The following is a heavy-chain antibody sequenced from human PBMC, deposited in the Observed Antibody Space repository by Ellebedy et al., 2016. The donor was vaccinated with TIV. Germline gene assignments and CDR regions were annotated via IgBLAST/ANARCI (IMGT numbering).Heavy chain of an antibody. D-gene: IGHD5-24*01. CDR1: GVSISSYS. CDR3: ARVMRDGYNYRFYFDY. J-gene: IGHJ4*02. CDR2: ISHSGSV. Sequence: MPSETLSLTCTVSGVSISSYSWSWIRQPPGKGLEWIGYISHSGSVNSNPSLKSRVTVSEDTSKNQFSLTMSPVTAADTAVYYCARVMRDGYNYRFYFDYWGQGTLVTVSS. V-gene: IGHV4-59*01.